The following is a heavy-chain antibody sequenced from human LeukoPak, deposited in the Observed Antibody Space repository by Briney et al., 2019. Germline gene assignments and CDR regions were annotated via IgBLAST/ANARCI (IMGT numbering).Heavy chain of an antibody. Sequence: SETLSLTCTVSGGSISSGSYYWSWIRQPAGKGLEWIGRIYTSGSTNYNPSLKSRVTISVDTSKNQFSLKLSSVTAADTAVYYCARSIVVVPPDDAFDIWGQGTMVTVSS. D-gene: IGHD2-2*01. J-gene: IGHJ3*02. CDR1: GGSISSGSYY. V-gene: IGHV4-61*02. CDR2: IYTSGST. CDR3: ARSIVVVPPDDAFDI.